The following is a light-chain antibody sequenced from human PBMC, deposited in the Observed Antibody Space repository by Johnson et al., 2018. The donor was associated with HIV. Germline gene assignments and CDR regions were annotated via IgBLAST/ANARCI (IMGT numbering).Light chain of an antibody. CDR3: GTWDSSLSAGV. CDR2: DNN. Sequence: QSVLTQPPSVSAAPGQKVTISCSGSNSNIGNNYVSWYQQLPGTAPKLLIYDNNKRPSGIPDRFPGSKSGTSATLGITGLQTGDEADYYCGTWDSSLSAGVFGTGTWVTVL. J-gene: IGLJ1*01. CDR1: NSNIGNNY. V-gene: IGLV1-51*01.